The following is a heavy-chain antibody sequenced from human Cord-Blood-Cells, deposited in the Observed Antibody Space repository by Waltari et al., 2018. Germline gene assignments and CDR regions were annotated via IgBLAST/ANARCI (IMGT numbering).Heavy chain of an antibody. CDR2: ISAYNGNT. D-gene: IGHD3-3*01. Sequence: QVQLVQSGAEVKKPGASVKVSCKASGYTFTSYGISWVRQAPGQGLEWMGWISAYNGNTNYAQKLRGRVTMTTDTSTSTAYMELRGLRSDDTAVYYCAREGSPYYDFWSGDYNWFDPWGQGTLVTGSS. J-gene: IGHJ5*02. CDR3: AREGSPYYDFWSGDYNWFDP. CDR1: GYTFTSYG. V-gene: IGHV1-18*04.